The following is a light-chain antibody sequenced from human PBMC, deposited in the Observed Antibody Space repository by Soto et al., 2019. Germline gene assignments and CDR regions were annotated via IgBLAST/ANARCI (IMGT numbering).Light chain of an antibody. CDR3: AAWDDSLSGYV. V-gene: IGLV1-44*01. Sequence: QLVLTQPPSASGTPGQRVTISCSGSSSNIGTNTVNWYLQLPGTAPKLLIYSNNQRPSGVPDRFSGSKSGTSASLAISGLQSEDEADYYCAAWDDSLSGYVFGTGTKLTVL. CDR1: SSNIGTNT. J-gene: IGLJ1*01. CDR2: SNN.